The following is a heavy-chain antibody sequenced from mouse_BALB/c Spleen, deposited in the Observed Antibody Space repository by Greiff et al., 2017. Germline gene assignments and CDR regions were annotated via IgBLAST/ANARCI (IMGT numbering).Heavy chain of an antibody. CDR3: ARRGLDYEDAMDY. Sequence: VQLQQSGAELVMPGASVKMSCKASGYTFTDYWMHWVKQRPGQGLEWIGAIDTSDSYTSYNQKFKGKATLTVDESSSTAYMQLSSLTSEDSAVYYCARRGLDYEDAMDYWGQGTSVTVSS. D-gene: IGHD2-4*01. V-gene: IGHV1-69*01. J-gene: IGHJ4*01. CDR2: IDTSDSYT. CDR1: GYTFTDYW.